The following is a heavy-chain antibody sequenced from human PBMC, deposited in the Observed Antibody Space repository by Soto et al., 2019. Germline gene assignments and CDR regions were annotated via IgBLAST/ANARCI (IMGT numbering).Heavy chain of an antibody. D-gene: IGHD5-12*01. J-gene: IGHJ4*02. Sequence: GGSLRLSCAASGFTFDDYAMHWVRQAPGKGLEWVSGISWNSGSIGYADSVKGRFTISRDNAKNSLYLQMNSLRAEDTALYYCAKDIVATTLGYFDYWGQGTLVTVSS. V-gene: IGHV3-9*01. CDR1: GFTFDDYA. CDR2: ISWNSGSI. CDR3: AKDIVATTLGYFDY.